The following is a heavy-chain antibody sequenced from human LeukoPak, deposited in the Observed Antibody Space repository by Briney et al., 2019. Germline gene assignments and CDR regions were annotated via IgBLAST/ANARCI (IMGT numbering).Heavy chain of an antibody. CDR2: ISAQHGQT. D-gene: IGHD2-2*01. CDR1: GGTFSSYA. Sequence: ASVKVSCKASGGTFSSYAISWVRQAPGQGLEWMGWISAQHGQTEYAPNSQDRVTMTTDTYTNTAYMEFRSLRSDDTAVYYCAGSLGYCTSNFCYLKYWGQGTLVTVSS. CDR3: AGSLGYCTSNFCYLKY. V-gene: IGHV1-18*01. J-gene: IGHJ4*02.